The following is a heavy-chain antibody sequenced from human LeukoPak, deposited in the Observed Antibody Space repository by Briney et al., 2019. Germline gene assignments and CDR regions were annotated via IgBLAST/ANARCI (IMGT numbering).Heavy chain of an antibody. CDR2: LNPNSGGT. V-gene: IGHV1-2*06. D-gene: IGHD5-18*01. J-gene: IGHJ4*02. CDR3: ARDVGNSYGFDY. CDR1: GYTFTNYY. Sequence: ASVKVSCKASGYTFTNYYMHWVRQAPGQGLEWMGRLNPNSGGTNYAQKFQGRVTMTRYTSISTTYMELSRLGSDDTAVYFCARDVGNSYGFDYWGQGTLVTVSS.